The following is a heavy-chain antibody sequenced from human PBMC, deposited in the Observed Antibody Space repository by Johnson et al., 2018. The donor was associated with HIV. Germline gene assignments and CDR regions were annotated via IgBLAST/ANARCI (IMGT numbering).Heavy chain of an antibody. CDR2: INWNGGST. D-gene: IGHD6-6*01. Sequence: MLLVESGGGVVRPGGSLRLSCAASGFTFDDYGMSWVRQAPGKGLEWVSGINWNGGSTGYADSAKGRFTISRDNAKNTLYLQMNSLRAEDTAVYYCAKGPNGQLDDAFHIWGQGTMVTVSS. V-gene: IGHV3-20*04. CDR3: AKGPNGQLDDAFHI. CDR1: GFTFDDYG. J-gene: IGHJ3*02.